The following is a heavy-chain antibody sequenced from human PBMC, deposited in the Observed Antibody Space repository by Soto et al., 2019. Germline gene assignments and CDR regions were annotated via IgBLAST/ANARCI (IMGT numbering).Heavy chain of an antibody. CDR1: GYTFTSYA. D-gene: IGHD6-19*01. CDR2: INAGNGNT. V-gene: IGHV1-3*01. CDR3: ARVIAVAGRAFDP. Sequence: SVKVSCKASGYTFTSYAMHWVRQAPGQRLEWMGWINAGNGNTKYSQKFQGRVTITRDTSASTAYMELSSLRSEDTAVYYCARVIAVAGRAFDPWGQGTLVTVSS. J-gene: IGHJ5*02.